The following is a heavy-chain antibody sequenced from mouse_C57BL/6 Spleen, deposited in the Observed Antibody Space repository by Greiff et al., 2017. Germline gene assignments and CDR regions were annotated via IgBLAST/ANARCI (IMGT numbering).Heavy chain of an antibody. Sequence: QVHVKQPGAELVRPGSSVKLSCKASGHTFTSYWMHWVKQRPIQGLERSGNIDPSDSEPHYNQKFKDKATLTVDKSSSTAYMQLSSLTSEDTAVYYCARSIYYDYPFTYWGQETLVTVSA. V-gene: IGHV1-52*01. CDR1: GHTFTSYW. D-gene: IGHD2-4*01. J-gene: IGHJ3*01. CDR3: ARSIYYDYPFTY. CDR2: IDPSDSEP.